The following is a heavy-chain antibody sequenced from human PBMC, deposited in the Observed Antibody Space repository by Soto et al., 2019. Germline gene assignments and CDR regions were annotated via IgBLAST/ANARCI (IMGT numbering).Heavy chain of an antibody. CDR1: GGTFSSYT. J-gene: IGHJ5*02. CDR3: AREAYCGGDCYSNWFDP. V-gene: IGHV1-69*04. CDR2: IIPILGIA. D-gene: IGHD2-21*01. Sequence: ASVKVSCKASGGTFSSYTISWVRQAPGQGFEWMGRIIPILGIANYAQKFQGRVTITADKSTSTAYMELSSLRSEDTAVYYCAREAYCGGDCYSNWFDPWGQGTLVTVSS.